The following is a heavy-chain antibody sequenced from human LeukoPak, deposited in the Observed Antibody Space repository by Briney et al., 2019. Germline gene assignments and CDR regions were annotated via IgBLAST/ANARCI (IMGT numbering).Heavy chain of an antibody. CDR2: ISSSSSYI. J-gene: IGHJ6*03. CDR3: ARMVGATTPHYYYMDV. CDR1: GFTLSSYW. D-gene: IGHD1-26*01. Sequence: PGGSLRLSCAASGFTLSSYWMNWVRQAPGKGLEWVSSISSSSSYIYYADSVKGRFTISRDNAKNSLYLQMNSLRAEDTAVYYCARMVGATTPHYYYMDVWGKGTTVTVSS. V-gene: IGHV3-21*01.